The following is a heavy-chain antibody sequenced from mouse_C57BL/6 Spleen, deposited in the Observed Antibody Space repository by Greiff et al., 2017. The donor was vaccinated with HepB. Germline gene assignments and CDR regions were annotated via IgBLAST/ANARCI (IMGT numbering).Heavy chain of an antibody. V-gene: IGHV7-3*01. CDR3: ASSYYYGSSYNFDV. J-gene: IGHJ1*03. CDR1: GFTFTDYY. CDR2: IRNKANGYTT. D-gene: IGHD1-1*01. Sequence: EVKLEESGGGLVQPGGSLSLSCAASGFTFTDYYMSWVRQPPGKALEWLGFIRNKANGYTTEYSASVKGRFTISRDNSQSILYLQMNALRAEDSATYYCASSYYYGSSYNFDVWGTGTTVTVSS.